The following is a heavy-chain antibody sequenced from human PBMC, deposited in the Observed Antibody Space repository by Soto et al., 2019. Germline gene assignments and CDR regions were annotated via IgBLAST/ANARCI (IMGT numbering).Heavy chain of an antibody. CDR3: ARDPNSYYDFWSGYPTPFDY. Sequence: ASVKVSCKASGYTFTSYAMHWVRQAPGQRLEWMGWINAGNGNTKYSQKFQGRVTITRDTSASTAYMELSSLRSEDTAVYYCARDPNSYYDFWSGYPTPFDYWGQGTLVTVSS. J-gene: IGHJ4*02. D-gene: IGHD3-3*01. CDR1: GYTFTSYA. V-gene: IGHV1-3*01. CDR2: INAGNGNT.